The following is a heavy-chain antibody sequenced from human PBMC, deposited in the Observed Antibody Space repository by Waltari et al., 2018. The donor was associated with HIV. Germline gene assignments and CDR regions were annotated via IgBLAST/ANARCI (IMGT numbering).Heavy chain of an antibody. CDR2: ISWNSGSI. V-gene: IGHV3-9*01. Sequence: EVQLVEYGGGLVQPGRSLRPSGAASGFTFDDSAMPWVRQAPGKGLEWVSGISWNSGSIGYADSVKGRFTISRDNAKNSLYLQMNSLRAEDTALYYCARGEGYSSSTFDYWGQGTLVTVSS. J-gene: IGHJ4*02. D-gene: IGHD6-6*01. CDR3: ARGEGYSSSTFDY. CDR1: GFTFDDSA.